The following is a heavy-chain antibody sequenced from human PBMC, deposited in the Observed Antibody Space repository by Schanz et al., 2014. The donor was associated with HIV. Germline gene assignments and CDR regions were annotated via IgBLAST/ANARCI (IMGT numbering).Heavy chain of an antibody. D-gene: IGHD3-3*01. J-gene: IGHJ4*02. CDR3: VRHVNFLKTDF. V-gene: IGHV1-2*02. Sequence: QVQLVQSGAEVKEPGASVKVSCKASGYTFSGHYLHWVRQAPGQGLEWMGWINPNSGGTNYAQKFRDRVTLTRDTSISTLYMELTSLRSDDTAVYYCVRHVNFLKTDFWGQGTLVTVSS. CDR2: INPNSGGT. CDR1: GYTFSGHY.